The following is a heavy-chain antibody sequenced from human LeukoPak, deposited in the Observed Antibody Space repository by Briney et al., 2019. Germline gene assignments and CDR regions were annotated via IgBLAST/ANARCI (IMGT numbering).Heavy chain of an antibody. D-gene: IGHD2-21*01. CDR1: GGSISSYH. Sequence: TSETLSLTCTVSGGSISSYHWIWIWEPPGKGLECIGYIHYSGSTTYNPSLKSRVTTSVDTSKKQFSLKLRSVTAADTAVYYCARSVSWGLLVRDDAFDIWGQGTMVTVSS. J-gene: IGHJ3*02. CDR2: IHYSGST. CDR3: ARSVSWGLLVRDDAFDI. V-gene: IGHV4-59*08.